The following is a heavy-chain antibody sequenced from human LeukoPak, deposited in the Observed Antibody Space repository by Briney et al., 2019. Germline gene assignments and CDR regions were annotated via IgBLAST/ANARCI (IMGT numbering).Heavy chain of an antibody. J-gene: IGHJ4*02. D-gene: IGHD6-19*01. CDR2: GYYSGTS. CDR1: GGSIDTSSYY. V-gene: IGHV4-39*01. CDR3: ARRSAVAGFDY. Sequence: SETLSLTCTVSGGSIDTSSYYWGWIRQPPGKGLEWIGSGYYSGTSYYKPSLKSRVTISIDTSKNQFSLKLSSVTAADTAVYYCARRSAVAGFDYWGQGTLVTVSS.